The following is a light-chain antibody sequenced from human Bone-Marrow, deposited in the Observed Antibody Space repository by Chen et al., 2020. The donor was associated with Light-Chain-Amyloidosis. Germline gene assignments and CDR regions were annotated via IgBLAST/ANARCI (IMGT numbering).Light chain of an antibody. CDR2: RDT. CDR3: QSADSSGTYEVI. CDR1: DLPTKY. Sequence: YELTQPPSVSVSPGQTARITCSGDDLPTKYAYWYQQKPGQAPVLVIHRDTERPSGISERFSGSSSGTTATLTISGVQAEDEADYHCQSADSSGTYEVIFGGGAKLTVL. J-gene: IGLJ2*01. V-gene: IGLV3-25*03.